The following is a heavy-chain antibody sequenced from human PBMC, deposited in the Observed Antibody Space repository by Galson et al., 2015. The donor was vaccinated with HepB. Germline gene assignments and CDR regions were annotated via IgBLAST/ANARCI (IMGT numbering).Heavy chain of an antibody. CDR2: IYYSAST. CDR1: GGSIRRNSYF. CDR3: ARHLDDRAYYDSSGYSS. J-gene: IGHJ5*02. Sequence: LSLTCTVPGGSIRRNSYFWGWLRQPPGTGPEWLGSIYYSASTYYNPSLQRRATISVDPSKNQFSLKLRFVTAADTAVYYCARHLDDRAYYDSSGYSSWGQGTLVTVSS. V-gene: IGHV4-39*01. D-gene: IGHD3-22*01.